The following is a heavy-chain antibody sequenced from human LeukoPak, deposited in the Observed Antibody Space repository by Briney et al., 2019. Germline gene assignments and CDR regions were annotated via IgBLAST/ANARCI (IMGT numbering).Heavy chain of an antibody. V-gene: IGHV4-59*12. CDR1: GGSISNYY. CDR3: ARGRAVGATRIGFDY. CDR2: IYYSGRT. J-gene: IGHJ4*02. Sequence: SETLSLTCTVSGGSISNYYWSWLRQPPGKGLEWLGYIYYSGRTRYNPSLKSPVTISVDTSKNQFSLRLNSVTAADTAVYYCARGRAVGATRIGFDYWGQGTLVTVSS. D-gene: IGHD1-26*01.